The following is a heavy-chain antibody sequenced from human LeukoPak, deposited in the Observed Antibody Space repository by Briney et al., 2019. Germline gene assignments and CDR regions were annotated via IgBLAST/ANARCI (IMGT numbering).Heavy chain of an antibody. V-gene: IGHV1-69*04. CDR2: IIPILGIA. CDR1: GYTFTSYG. Sequence: ASVTVSCKASGYTFTSYGISWVRQAPGQRLEWMGRIIPILGIANYAQKFQGRVTITADKSTSTAYMELSSLRSEDTAVYYCALSIAAAGTFDPWGQGTLVTVSS. D-gene: IGHD6-13*01. J-gene: IGHJ5*02. CDR3: ALSIAAAGTFDP.